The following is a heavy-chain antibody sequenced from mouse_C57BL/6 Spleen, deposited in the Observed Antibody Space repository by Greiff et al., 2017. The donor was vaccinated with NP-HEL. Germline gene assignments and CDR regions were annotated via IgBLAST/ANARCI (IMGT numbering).Heavy chain of an antibody. D-gene: IGHD2-1*01. CDR2: IHPNSGST. CDR3: ARSYYGNYRDAMDY. Sequence: QLQQPGAELVKPGASVKLSCKASGYTFTSYWMHWVKQRPGQGLEWIGMIHPNSGSTNYNEKFKSKATLTVDKSSSTAYMQLSSLTSEDSAVYYCARSYYGNYRDAMDYWGQGTSVTVSS. J-gene: IGHJ4*01. V-gene: IGHV1-64*01. CDR1: GYTFTSYW.